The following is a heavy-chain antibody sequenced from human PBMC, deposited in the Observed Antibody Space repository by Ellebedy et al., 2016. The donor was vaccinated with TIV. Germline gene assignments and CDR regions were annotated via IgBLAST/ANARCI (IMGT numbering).Heavy chain of an antibody. D-gene: IGHD4-11*01. CDR1: GFTFSSYA. CDR3: AKRTTATSRPFEY. Sequence: GESLKISCVASGFTFSSYAMSWVRQAPGKGLEWVSTVSGGGGSTYYADSVKGRFTISRDNSKNTLYLQMNSLTAEDTAVYHCAKRTTATSRPFEYWGQGTLVTVSS. J-gene: IGHJ4*02. V-gene: IGHV3-23*01. CDR2: VSGGGGST.